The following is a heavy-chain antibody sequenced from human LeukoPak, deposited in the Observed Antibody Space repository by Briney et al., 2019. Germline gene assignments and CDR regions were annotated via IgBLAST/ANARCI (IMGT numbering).Heavy chain of an antibody. CDR1: GGSISSSLYY. D-gene: IGHD6-13*01. CDR3: ATTSSSDAFDI. J-gene: IGHJ3*02. CDR2: IFYGGST. V-gene: IGHV4-39*01. Sequence: PSESLSLTCTVSGGSISSSLYYWGWIRQPPGKGLECIGNIFYGGSTYYNPSLRSRVTISVDTSKNQFSLKLNSVTASDTAVYYCATTSSSDAFDIWGQGTMVTVSS.